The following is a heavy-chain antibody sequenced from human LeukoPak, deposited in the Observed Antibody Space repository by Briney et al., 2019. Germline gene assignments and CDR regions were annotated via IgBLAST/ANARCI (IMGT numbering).Heavy chain of an antibody. J-gene: IGHJ6*03. V-gene: IGHV3-48*01. CDR3: TRVYYYYMDV. Sequence: GGSLRLSCAASGFTFSSYSMNWVRQAPGKGLEWVSYISSSGGAIYYADSVKGRFTISRDNAKNSLYLQMNSLRAEDTAVYYCTRVYYYYMDVWGKGTTVTVSS. CDR1: GFTFSSYS. CDR2: ISSSGGAI.